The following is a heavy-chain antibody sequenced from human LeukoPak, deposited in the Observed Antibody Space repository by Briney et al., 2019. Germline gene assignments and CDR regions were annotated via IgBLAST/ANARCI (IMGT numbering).Heavy chain of an antibody. CDR2: MNPNSGNT. J-gene: IGHJ5*02. Sequence: GASVKVSCKASGYTFTSYDINWVRQATGQGLEWMGWMNPNSGNTGYAQKFQGRVTMTRNTSISTAYMELSSLRSEDTAVYYCAREYYDFWSGYYQRGWFDPWGQGTLVTVSS. CDR1: GYTFTSYD. D-gene: IGHD3-3*01. CDR3: AREYYDFWSGYYQRGWFDP. V-gene: IGHV1-8*01.